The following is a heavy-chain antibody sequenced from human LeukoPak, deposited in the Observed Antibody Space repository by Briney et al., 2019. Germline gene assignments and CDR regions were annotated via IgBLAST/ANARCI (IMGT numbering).Heavy chain of an antibody. CDR3: TKTISGYCSRTSCLNWFDP. CDR1: GFTFSSYA. J-gene: IGHJ5*02. D-gene: IGHD2-2*03. V-gene: IGHV3-23*01. CDR2: ISDSSST. Sequence: PGGSLRLSCAASGFTFSSYAMSWVRQAPGKGLEWVSTISDSSSTYYADSVKGRFTISIDNSKNTLYLQMNSLRVEDTAVYYCTKTISGYCSRTSCLNWFDPWGQGTLVTVSS.